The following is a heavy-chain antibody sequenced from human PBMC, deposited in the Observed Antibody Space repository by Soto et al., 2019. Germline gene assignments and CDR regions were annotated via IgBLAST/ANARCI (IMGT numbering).Heavy chain of an antibody. Sequence: EVQLVESEGGLVQRGGSLRLSCAASGFTFNCYWMHWVRQAPGQGLVWVSHIHSDGSSTTYADSVKGRFTISRDNAKNTLYLQMNSLRAEDTAVYYCARGDKGGFDLWGQGTTVTVSS. V-gene: IGHV3-74*01. CDR1: GFTFNCYW. D-gene: IGHD2-21*02. CDR3: ARGDKGGFDL. CDR2: IHSDGSST. J-gene: IGHJ3*01.